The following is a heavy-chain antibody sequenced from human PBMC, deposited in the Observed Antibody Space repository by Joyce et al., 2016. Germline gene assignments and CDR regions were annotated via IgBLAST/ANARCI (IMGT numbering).Heavy chain of an antibody. Sequence: QVQLQESGPGLVKPSETLSLTCVISGGSISSYYWTWMRQPPGKGLEWIGFIYYSGNTKFNPTLKSRVSISVDTSKNQFSLKLSSATAADTAVYYCARGAGDYWSGYLGYFDYWGQGSLVTVSS. V-gene: IGHV4-59*01. D-gene: IGHD3-3*01. CDR2: IYYSGNT. J-gene: IGHJ4*02. CDR3: ARGAGDYWSGYLGYFDY. CDR1: GGSISSYY.